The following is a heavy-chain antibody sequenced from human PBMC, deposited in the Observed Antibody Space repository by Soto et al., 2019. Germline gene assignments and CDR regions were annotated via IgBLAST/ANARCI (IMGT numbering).Heavy chain of an antibody. J-gene: IGHJ6*02. CDR1: GFTFSSYG. D-gene: IGHD1-26*01. Sequence: VQLVESGGGGVQPGRSLRLSCAASGFTFSSYGMHWVRQAPGKGLEWVAVISDEGSNKYYADSVKGRFTISRDNSKTTLHLQMNSLRAQDTAVYYCAKDRGIAPSYYHGMDVWGQGTPVTVSS. V-gene: IGHV3-30*18. CDR3: AKDRGIAPSYYHGMDV. CDR2: ISDEGSNK.